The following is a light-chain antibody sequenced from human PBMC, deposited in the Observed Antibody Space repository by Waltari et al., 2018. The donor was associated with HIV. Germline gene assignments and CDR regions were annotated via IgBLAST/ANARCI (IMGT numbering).Light chain of an antibody. V-gene: IGLV1-47*01. Sequence: QSVLTQPPSASGTPGQRVTISCSGSSSNIGSSYVYWYQQVPGTAPKLLIYSSNHRPSGVPGRFSGSKSGTSASLAISGLRSEDEADYYCAAWDDSLSGYVFGTGTKVTVL. J-gene: IGLJ1*01. CDR1: SSNIGSSY. CDR3: AAWDDSLSGYV. CDR2: SSN.